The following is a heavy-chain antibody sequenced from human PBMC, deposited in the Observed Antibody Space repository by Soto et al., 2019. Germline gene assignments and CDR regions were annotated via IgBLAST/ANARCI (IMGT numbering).Heavy chain of an antibody. V-gene: IGHV4-31*02. Sequence: SETLSLTCTVSGGSISSGDYYWSWIRQHPGKGLEWIGYNYYSGITYYNPSLKSRVTISLDTSKNQFSLKLSSVTAADTAVYYCARGSSIAGLYYGMDVWGQGTTVTVSS. CDR3: ARGSSIAGLYYGMDV. J-gene: IGHJ6*02. D-gene: IGHD6-6*01. CDR1: GGSISSGDYY. CDR2: NYYSGIT.